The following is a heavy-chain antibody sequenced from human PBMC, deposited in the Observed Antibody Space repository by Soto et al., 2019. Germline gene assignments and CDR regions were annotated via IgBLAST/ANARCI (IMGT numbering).Heavy chain of an antibody. CDR3: ARGLKDKYGMDL. Sequence: EVQLVESGGGLVQPGGSLRLSCVASGFTFNDYWMHWVRQAPGKGLVWVSRLNSDGSSGYYGDSMTGRFTISRDTAKNTLYRQINSLRDVATAVYYCARGLKDKYGMDLWGQGSTVSVSS. V-gene: IGHV3-74*01. CDR2: LNSDGSSG. CDR1: GFTFNDYW. J-gene: IGHJ6*02.